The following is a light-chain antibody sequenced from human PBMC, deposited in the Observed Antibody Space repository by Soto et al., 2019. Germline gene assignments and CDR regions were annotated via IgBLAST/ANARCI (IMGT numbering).Light chain of an antibody. CDR3: QQYVTAPRT. CDR2: GAS. Sequence: DMVLTQAPDNLSLSPGDSATLSCRVSQYTNGRYVAWYQQRPGLAPRLLVYGASKRATGIPDRFRGSGSGSEFTLTISGLEPEDFAVYFCQQYVTAPRTFGQGTKVDIK. CDR1: QYTNGRY. J-gene: IGKJ1*01. V-gene: IGKV3-20*01.